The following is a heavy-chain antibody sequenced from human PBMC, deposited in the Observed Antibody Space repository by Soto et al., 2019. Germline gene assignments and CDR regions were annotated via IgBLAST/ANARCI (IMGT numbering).Heavy chain of an antibody. J-gene: IGHJ4*02. CDR1: GYSFTSYW. V-gene: IGHV5-51*01. CDR2: IYPGDSDT. Sequence: GESLKISCKGSGYSFTSYWIGWVRQMPGKGLEWMGIIYPGDSDTRYSPSFQGQVTISADKSISTAYLQWSSLKASDTAMYYCARLDYDLLNGYLCFFDHWAQGTLVTVSS. CDR3: ARLDYDLLNGYLCFFDH. D-gene: IGHD3-9*01.